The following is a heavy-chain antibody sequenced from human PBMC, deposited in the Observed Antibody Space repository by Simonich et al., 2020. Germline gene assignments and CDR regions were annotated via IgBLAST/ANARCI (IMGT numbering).Heavy chain of an antibody. Sequence: QVQLVQSGAEVKKPGASVKVSCKASGYTFTGYYMHWVRQAPGQGLEWVGWVNPNRGGTNYAQKFQGGVTMTRDTSISTAYMELSRLRSDDTAVYYCARAFYSGSYSFDPWGQGTLVTVSS. J-gene: IGHJ5*02. V-gene: IGHV1-2*02. CDR1: GYTFTGYY. D-gene: IGHD1-26*01. CDR2: VNPNRGGT. CDR3: ARAFYSGSYSFDP.